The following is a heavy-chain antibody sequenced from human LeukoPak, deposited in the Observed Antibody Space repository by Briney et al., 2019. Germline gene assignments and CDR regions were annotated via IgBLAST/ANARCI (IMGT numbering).Heavy chain of an antibody. CDR3: ARCPAYDSSGSLNWFDP. CDR1: GGTFSSYA. D-gene: IGHD3-22*01. CDR2: IIPIFGTA. J-gene: IGHJ5*02. Sequence: SVKVSCKASGGTFSSYAISWVRQAPGQGLEWMGGIIPIFGTADYAQKFQGRVTITADESTSTAYMELRSLRSDDTAVYYCARCPAYDSSGSLNWFDPWGQGTLVTVSS. V-gene: IGHV1-69*13.